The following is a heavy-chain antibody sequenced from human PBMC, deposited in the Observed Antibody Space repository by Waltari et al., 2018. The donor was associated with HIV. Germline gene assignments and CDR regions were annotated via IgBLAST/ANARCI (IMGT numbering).Heavy chain of an antibody. Sequence: QVQLVQSGAEVKKPGASVKVSCKASGYTFTSYDIKWVRQATGQGLEWMGWMNPNSGNTGYAQKFQGRVTMTRNTSISTAYMELSSLRSEDTAVYYCARGGVGARLDYYYGMDVWGQGTTVTVSS. J-gene: IGHJ6*02. D-gene: IGHD1-26*01. CDR1: GYTFTSYD. CDR3: ARGGVGARLDYYYGMDV. V-gene: IGHV1-8*01. CDR2: MNPNSGNT.